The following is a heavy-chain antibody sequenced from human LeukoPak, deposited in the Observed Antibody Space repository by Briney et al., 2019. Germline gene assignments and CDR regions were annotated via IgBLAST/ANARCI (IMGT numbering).Heavy chain of an antibody. D-gene: IGHD6-6*01. CDR3: AGGEYSSSSEGFDY. Sequence: SETLSLTCTVSGGSISSHYWSWIRQPPGKGLEWIGRIYTSGSTNYNPSLKSRVTMSVDTSKNQFSLKLSSVTAADTAVYYCAGGEYSSSSEGFDYWGQGTLVTVSS. V-gene: IGHV4-4*07. J-gene: IGHJ4*02. CDR1: GGSISSHY. CDR2: IYTSGST.